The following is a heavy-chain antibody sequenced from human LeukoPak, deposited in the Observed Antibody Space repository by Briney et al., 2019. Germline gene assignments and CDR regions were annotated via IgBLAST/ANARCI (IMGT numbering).Heavy chain of an antibody. D-gene: IGHD3-22*01. V-gene: IGHV5-51*01. CDR2: IYPGDSDT. Sequence: GESLKISCKGSGYSFTSYWIGWVRQMPGKGLEWMGIIYPGDSDTRYSPSFQGQVTISADKSISTAYLQWSSLKASDTAMYYCARSHYYDSSGHEGFDYWGQGTLVTVSS. CDR1: GYSFTSYW. J-gene: IGHJ4*02. CDR3: ARSHYYDSSGHEGFDY.